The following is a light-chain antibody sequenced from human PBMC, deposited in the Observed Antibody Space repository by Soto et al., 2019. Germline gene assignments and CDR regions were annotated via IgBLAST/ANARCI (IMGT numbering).Light chain of an antibody. J-gene: IGKJ4*01. CDR3: QHYKNWPLT. V-gene: IGKV3-15*01. CDR1: QSVSSN. Sequence: ETVMTQSPATLSVSPGERTTLSCRASQSVSSNLAWYQQRPGQAPRLLIYGASTRATGIPARFSGSGSGTEFTLTISSLQSEDLAVYYCQHYKNWPLTFGGGTKVAIE. CDR2: GAS.